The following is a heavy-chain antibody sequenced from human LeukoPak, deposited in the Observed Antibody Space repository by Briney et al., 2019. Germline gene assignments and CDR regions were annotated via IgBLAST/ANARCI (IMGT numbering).Heavy chain of an antibody. CDR3: AKDRAARNGMDV. CDR1: GGSMSGFY. V-gene: IGHV4-4*07. J-gene: IGHJ6*02. D-gene: IGHD6-6*01. Sequence: SETLSLTCTVSGGSMSGFYWSWLRQPAGKGLEWIGRLYVSGTTTYNPSLKSRVTMSVEPSKNQFSLNLTSVAAADTAVYYCAKDRAARNGMDVWGHGTTVTVSS. CDR2: LYVSGTT.